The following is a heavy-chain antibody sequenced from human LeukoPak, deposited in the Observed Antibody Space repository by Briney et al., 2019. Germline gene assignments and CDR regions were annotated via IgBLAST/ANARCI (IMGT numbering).Heavy chain of an antibody. J-gene: IGHJ4*02. D-gene: IGHD6-13*01. Sequence: VGSLRLSCAAFGFTVSNNFLSWVRQTPRKGLECGSVLYSGGTTFYADSVKGRFTISRDNSMNTLYLEINRLRAEATAMFFCARDQGTVASGGAKGRFDHWGQGTLVTVSS. V-gene: IGHV3-53*01. CDR2: LYSGGTT. CDR3: ARDQGTVASGGAKGRFDH. CDR1: GFTVSNNF.